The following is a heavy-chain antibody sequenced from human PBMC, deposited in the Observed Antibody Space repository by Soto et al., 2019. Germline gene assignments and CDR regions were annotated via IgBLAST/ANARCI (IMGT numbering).Heavy chain of an antibody. CDR2: ISGSGLTI. D-gene: IGHD5-12*01. CDR3: ARGPYRNTYNWFDS. V-gene: IGHV3-11*04. J-gene: IGHJ5*02. CDR1: GFTFSDYY. Sequence: PGGSLRLSCAASGFTFSDYYMSWIRQAPGKGLEWVSYISGSGLTIYYADSVKGRFTISRDNAKNSLYLQMNNLGVEDTAVYYCARGPYRNTYNWFDSWGQGTLVTVSS.